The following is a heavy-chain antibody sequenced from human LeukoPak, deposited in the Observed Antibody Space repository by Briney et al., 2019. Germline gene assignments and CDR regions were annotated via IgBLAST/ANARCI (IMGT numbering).Heavy chain of an antibody. CDR1: GFTFSSYG. D-gene: IGHD3-22*01. Sequence: GGSLRLSCAASGFTFSSYGMHWVRQAPGKGLEWVAVISYDGSNKYYADSVKGRFTTSRDNSKNTLYLQMNSLRAEDTAVYYCAKVPYAYYYDSSWGDAFDIWGQGTMVTVSS. CDR3: AKVPYAYYYDSSWGDAFDI. CDR2: ISYDGSNK. J-gene: IGHJ3*02. V-gene: IGHV3-30*18.